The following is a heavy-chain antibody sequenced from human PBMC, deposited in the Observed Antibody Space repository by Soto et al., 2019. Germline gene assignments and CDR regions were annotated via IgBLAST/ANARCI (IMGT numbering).Heavy chain of an antibody. D-gene: IGHD4-17*01. J-gene: IGHJ6*03. CDR3: ARETLRTVTTPYYMDV. Sequence: SETLSLTCAVYGGSFSGYYWSWIRQPPGKGLEWIGEINHSGSTNYNPSLKSRVTISVDTSKNQFSLKLSSVTAADTAVYYCARETLRTVTTPYYMDVWGKGTTVTVSS. V-gene: IGHV4-34*01. CDR2: INHSGST. CDR1: GGSFSGYY.